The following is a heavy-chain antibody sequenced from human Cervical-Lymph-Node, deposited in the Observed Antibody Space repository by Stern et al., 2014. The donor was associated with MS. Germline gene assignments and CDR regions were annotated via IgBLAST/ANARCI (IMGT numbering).Heavy chain of an antibody. D-gene: IGHD3/OR15-3a*01. J-gene: IGHJ5*02. CDR1: GG. Sequence: QVQLVQSGAEVKKPGSSVKVSCKSSGGISWVRQAPGQGLERLGGVIPFVGASYYAQKFPGRVTITADTSANTTYLHLSRLTSADTAVYYCARGTGDNWFGPWGQGTLVTVSS. CDR2: VIPFVGAS. V-gene: IGHV1-69*06. CDR3: ARGTGDNWFGP.